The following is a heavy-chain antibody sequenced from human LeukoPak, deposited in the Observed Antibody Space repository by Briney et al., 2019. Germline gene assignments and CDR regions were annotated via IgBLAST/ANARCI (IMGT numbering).Heavy chain of an antibody. CDR1: GYTFTSYG. V-gene: IGHV1-18*01. CDR3: ARSSPLRFLEWSPFDY. Sequence: ASMKVSCKASGYTFTSYGISWVRQAPGQGLEWMGWISAYNGNTNYAQKLQGRVTMTTDTSTSTAYMELRSLRSDDTAVYYCARSSPLRFLEWSPFDYWGQGTLVTVSS. D-gene: IGHD3-3*01. CDR2: ISAYNGNT. J-gene: IGHJ4*02.